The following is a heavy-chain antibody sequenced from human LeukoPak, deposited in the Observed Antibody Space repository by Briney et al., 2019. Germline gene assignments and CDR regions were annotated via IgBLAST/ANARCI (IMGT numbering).Heavy chain of an antibody. CDR2: ISSSSSYT. CDR1: GFTFSDYY. V-gene: IGHV3-11*03. Sequence: PGGSLRLSCAASGFTFSDYYMSWIRQAPGKGLEWVSYISSSSSYTNYADSVKGRFTISRDNAKNSLYLQMNSLRAVDTAVYYCARLTSADYVDYWGQGTLVTVSS. J-gene: IGHJ4*02. CDR3: ARLTSADYVDY. D-gene: IGHD3-9*01.